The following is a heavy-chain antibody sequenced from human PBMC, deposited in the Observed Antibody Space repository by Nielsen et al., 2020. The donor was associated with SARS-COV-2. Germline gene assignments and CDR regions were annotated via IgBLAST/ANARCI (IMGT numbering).Heavy chain of an antibody. D-gene: IGHD6-19*01. V-gene: IGHV3-30-3*01. J-gene: IGHJ4*02. CDR3: ARTYSSALTTFDY. CDR2: ISYDGSNK. Sequence: GESLKISCAASGFSFSNYAMHWVRQAPGKGLEWVAFISYDGSNKYYADSVKGRFTISRDNSKDTLYLRMNSLRAEDTAVYYCARTYSSALTTFDYWGQGTLVTVSS. CDR1: GFSFSNYA.